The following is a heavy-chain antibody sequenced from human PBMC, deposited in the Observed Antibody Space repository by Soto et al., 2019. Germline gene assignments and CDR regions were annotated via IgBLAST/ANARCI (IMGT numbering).Heavy chain of an antibody. CDR2: IYYSGST. Sequence: SETLSLTCTVSGGSISSYYWSWIRQPPGKGLEWIGYIYYSGSTNYNPPLKSRVTISVDTSKNQFSLKLSSVTAADTAVYYCARGGVGWQQLAYYFDYWGQGTLVTVSS. D-gene: IGHD6-13*01. CDR1: GGSISSYY. CDR3: ARGGVGWQQLAYYFDY. V-gene: IGHV4-59*01. J-gene: IGHJ4*02.